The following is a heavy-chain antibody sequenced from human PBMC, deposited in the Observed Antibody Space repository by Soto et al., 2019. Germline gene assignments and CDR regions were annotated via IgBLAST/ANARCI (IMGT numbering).Heavy chain of an antibody. V-gene: IGHV3-21*01. CDR2: ISSSSSYI. CDR3: ARDGGSYFSDFDY. CDR1: GFNFSSYS. J-gene: IGHJ4*02. Sequence: GAVMLSCAASGFNFSSYSLNWVRQAPGKGLEWVSSISSSSSYIYYADSVKGRFTISRDNAKNSLYLQMNSLRAEDTAVYYCARDGGSYFSDFDYWRQGNLVTGSS. D-gene: IGHD1-26*01.